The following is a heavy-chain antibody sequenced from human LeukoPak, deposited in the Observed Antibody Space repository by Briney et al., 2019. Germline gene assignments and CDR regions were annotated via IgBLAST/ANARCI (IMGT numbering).Heavy chain of an antibody. CDR1: GFTFSNAW. CDR3: TYYYDSSTYYHVDY. CDR2: IKSKTNGGTT. V-gene: IGHV3-15*01. D-gene: IGHD3-22*01. J-gene: IGHJ4*02. Sequence: TGGSLRVSCAASGFTFSNAWMSWVREVLGKGLDWVGRIKSKTNGGTTDHAAPVKGRFTISRDDSKSTLYLQMNSLKTEDTAVYYCTYYYDSSTYYHVDYWGQGTLVTVSS.